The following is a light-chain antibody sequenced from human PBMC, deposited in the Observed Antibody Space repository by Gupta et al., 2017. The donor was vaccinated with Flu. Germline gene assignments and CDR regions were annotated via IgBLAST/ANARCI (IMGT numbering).Light chain of an antibody. CDR1: QSISTW. CDR2: KAS. V-gene: IGKV1-5*03. CDR3: QQYNSYVWT. Sequence: TITCRATQSISTWLAWYQQKPGKAPALLISKASTLESGVPSRFSGSGSGTEFTLSITSLQPEDFATYYCQQYNSYVWTFGQGTRVEIK. J-gene: IGKJ1*01.